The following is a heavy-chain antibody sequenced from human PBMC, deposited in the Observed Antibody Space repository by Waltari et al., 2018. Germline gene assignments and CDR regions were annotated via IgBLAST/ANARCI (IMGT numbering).Heavy chain of an antibody. CDR2: ISWDGGST. CDR3: AKTPQRRIAALSYFDY. J-gene: IGHJ4*02. V-gene: IGHV3-43D*03. D-gene: IGHD6-6*01. CDR1: GLTFDDYA. Sequence: EVQLVESGGVVVQPGGSPRLSCAASGLTFDDYAMHWVRQAPGKGLEWVSLISWDGGSTYYADSVKGRFTISRDNSKNSLYLQMNSLRAEDTALYYCAKTPQRRIAALSYFDYWGQGTLVTVSS.